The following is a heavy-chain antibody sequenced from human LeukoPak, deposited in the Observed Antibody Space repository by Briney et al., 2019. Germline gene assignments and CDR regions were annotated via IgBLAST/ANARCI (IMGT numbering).Heavy chain of an antibody. D-gene: IGHD3-10*01. CDR2: ISASGGST. CDR1: GFTFSSYA. V-gene: IGHV3-23*01. CDR3: AKVIWFRELFFDY. Sequence: GGSLRLSCAASGFTFSSYAMSWVRQAPGKGLEWVSAISASGGSTYYADSVKGRFTISRDNSKNTLYLQMNSLRAEDTAVYYCAKVIWFRELFFDYWGQGTLVTVSS. J-gene: IGHJ4*02.